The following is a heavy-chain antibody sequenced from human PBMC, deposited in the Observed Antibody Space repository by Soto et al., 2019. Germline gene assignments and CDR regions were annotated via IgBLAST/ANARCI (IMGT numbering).Heavy chain of an antibody. V-gene: IGHV3-11*01. CDR3: AIVFDADSRTDFGY. J-gene: IGHJ4*02. Sequence: QVQLVESGGGLVKPGGSLRLSCATSGFIFSDYYMHWIRQAPGKGLEWISYISGNGRIIQYADSAKGRFTISRDNAQNSLYLQMNRLRAEDTALYFCAIVFDADSRTDFGYWGQGTLFTVSS. CDR1: GFIFSDYY. D-gene: IGHD4-17*01. CDR2: ISGNGRII.